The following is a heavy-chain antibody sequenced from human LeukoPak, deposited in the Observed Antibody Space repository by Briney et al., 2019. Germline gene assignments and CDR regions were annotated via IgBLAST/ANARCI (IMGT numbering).Heavy chain of an antibody. Sequence: SETLSLTCTVSGGSISSYYWSWIRQPPGKGLEWIGEINHSGSTNYNPSLKSRVTISVDTSKNQFSLKLSSVTAADTAVYYCARGPTSPRITIFGVEYGMDVWGQGTTVTVSS. J-gene: IGHJ6*02. D-gene: IGHD3-3*01. CDR3: ARGPTSPRITIFGVEYGMDV. CDR1: GGSISSYY. V-gene: IGHV4-34*01. CDR2: INHSGST.